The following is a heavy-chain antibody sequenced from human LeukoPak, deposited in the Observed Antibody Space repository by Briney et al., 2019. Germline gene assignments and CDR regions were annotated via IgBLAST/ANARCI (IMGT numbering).Heavy chain of an antibody. J-gene: IGHJ4*02. CDR3: ARRGRVIVPAALSLGYYFDY. V-gene: IGHV4-34*01. D-gene: IGHD2-2*01. CDR2: INHSGST. CDR1: GGSFSGYY. Sequence: SETLSLTCAVSGGSFSGYYWSWIRQPPGKGLEWIGEINHSGSTNYNPSLKSRVTISVDTSKNQFSLKLSSVTAADTAVYYCARRGRVIVPAALSLGYYFDYWGQGTLVTVSS.